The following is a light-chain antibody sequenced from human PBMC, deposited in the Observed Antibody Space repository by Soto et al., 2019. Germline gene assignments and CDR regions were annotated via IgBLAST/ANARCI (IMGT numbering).Light chain of an antibody. Sequence: EIVMTQSPATLSVSPGERATLSCRASQSISSNLAWYQQKPGQAPSLLLYGASTRATGIPARFSGSGSGTAFTLTISSLQSEDFAVYYCHQYNNWPPGTLGQGTKLEIK. CDR3: HQYNNWPPGT. V-gene: IGKV3-15*01. CDR1: QSISSN. CDR2: GAS. J-gene: IGKJ2*02.